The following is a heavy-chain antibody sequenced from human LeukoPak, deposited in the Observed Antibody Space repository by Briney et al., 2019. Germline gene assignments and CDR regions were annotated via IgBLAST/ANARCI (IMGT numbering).Heavy chain of an antibody. CDR1: GFIFSNYA. CDR3: AKAQTHYYYGMDV. V-gene: IGHV3-23*01. CDR2: ISGSGGST. Sequence: GGSLRLSCAASGFIFSNYAMSWVRQAPEKGLEWVPGISGSGGSTYSADSVKGRFTISRDNSKNTLYLQMNSLRAEDTAVYYCAKAQTHYYYGMDVWGQGTTVTVSS. J-gene: IGHJ6*02.